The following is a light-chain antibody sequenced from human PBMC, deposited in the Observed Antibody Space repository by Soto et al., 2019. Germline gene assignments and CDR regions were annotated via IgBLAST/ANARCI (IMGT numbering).Light chain of an antibody. Sequence: EIVLTQSPATLSLSPGERATLSCRASQSVSSYLAWYQQKPGQAPRLLIYDASNRATGIPARFSGSGSGTDFTLTISSLEPEDFAVYYCQQSSNFLTCGQGTRLEIK. J-gene: IGKJ5*01. CDR3: QQSSNFLT. V-gene: IGKV3-11*01. CDR2: DAS. CDR1: QSVSSY.